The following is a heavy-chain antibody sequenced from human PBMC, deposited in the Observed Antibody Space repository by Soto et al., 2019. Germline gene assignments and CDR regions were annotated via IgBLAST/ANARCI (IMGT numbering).Heavy chain of an antibody. J-gene: IGHJ6*02. CDR3: ARDRRVSNSWSPGNSSFYGLDV. CDR1: GASITSGDYY. CDR2: MFSSGTT. V-gene: IGHV4-30-4*01. D-gene: IGHD2-2*01. Sequence: ALCPTGHVSGASITSGDYYSNWFRQSPGKGLEWMGHMFSSGTTDYNPSLKSRAAIVMDTAKNQVSLEMSSVTAADTDVYYCARDRRVSNSWSPGNSSFYGLDVWGQGSKVTV.